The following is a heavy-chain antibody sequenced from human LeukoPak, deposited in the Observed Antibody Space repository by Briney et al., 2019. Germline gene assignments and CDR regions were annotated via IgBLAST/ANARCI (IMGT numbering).Heavy chain of an antibody. V-gene: IGHV3-30*02. CDR3: AKAGSGSYRWYYFDY. CDR2: IRYDGSNK. CDR1: GFTFSSYG. Sequence: GGSPRLSCAASGFTFSSYGMHWVRQAPGKGLEWVAFIRYDGSNKYYADSVKGRFTISRDNSKNTLYLQMNSLRAEDTAVYYCAKAGSGSYRWYYFDYWGQGTLVTVSS. J-gene: IGHJ4*02. D-gene: IGHD1-26*01.